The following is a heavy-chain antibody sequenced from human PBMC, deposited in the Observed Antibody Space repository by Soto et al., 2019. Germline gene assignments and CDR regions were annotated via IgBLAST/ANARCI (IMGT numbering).Heavy chain of an antibody. CDR3: ATAREDYYYYMDV. J-gene: IGHJ6*03. CDR2: IYYSGST. CDR1: GGSISSGGYY. Sequence: QVQLQESGPGLVKPSQTLSLTCTVSGGSISSGGYYWSWIRQHPGKGLEWIGYIYYSGSTYYNPSLKSRVTIAVDTSKNQFSLKLSSVTAADTAVYYCATAREDYYYYMDVWGKGTTVTVSS. V-gene: IGHV4-31*03. D-gene: IGHD1-26*01.